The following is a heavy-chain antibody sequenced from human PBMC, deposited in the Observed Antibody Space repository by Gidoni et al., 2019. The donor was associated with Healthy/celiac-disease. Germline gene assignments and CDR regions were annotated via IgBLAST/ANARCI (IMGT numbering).Heavy chain of an antibody. J-gene: IGHJ5*02. CDR2: INPSGGST. V-gene: IGHV1-46*01. CDR1: GYTFTSYY. CDR3: ARGGKITMVRGASGWFDP. D-gene: IGHD3-10*01. Sequence: QVQLVQSGAEVKKPGASVKVSCKASGYTFTSYYMHWVRQAPGQGLEWMGIINPSGGSTSYAQKFQGRVTMTRDTSTSTVYMELSSLRSEDTAVYYCARGGKITMVRGASGWFDPWGQGTLVTVSS.